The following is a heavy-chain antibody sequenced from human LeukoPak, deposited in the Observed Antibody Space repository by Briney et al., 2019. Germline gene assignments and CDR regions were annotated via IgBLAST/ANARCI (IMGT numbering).Heavy chain of an antibody. D-gene: IGHD4-23*01. CDR1: GYTFTSYY. Sequence: ASVKVSCKASGYTFTSYYMHWARQAPGQGLEWMGWISAYNGNTNYAQELQGRVTMTTDTSTSTAYMELRSLRSDDTAVYYCARDRGTVALNWGQGTLVTVSS. J-gene: IGHJ4*02. V-gene: IGHV1-18*04. CDR2: ISAYNGNT. CDR3: ARDRGTVALN.